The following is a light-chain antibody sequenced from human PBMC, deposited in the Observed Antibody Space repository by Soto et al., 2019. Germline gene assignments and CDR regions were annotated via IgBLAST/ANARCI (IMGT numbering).Light chain of an antibody. Sequence: IQLTQSPSSLSASVGDRVTITCRASQDITRWLAWYQQAPGKAPKLLIYAASSLQSGVPSRFSGSGSGTDFNLTICSLQPEDVGTYYCQQANNFPLTFGGGTKVDI. CDR2: AAS. J-gene: IGKJ4*01. CDR1: QDITRW. V-gene: IGKV1-12*01. CDR3: QQANNFPLT.